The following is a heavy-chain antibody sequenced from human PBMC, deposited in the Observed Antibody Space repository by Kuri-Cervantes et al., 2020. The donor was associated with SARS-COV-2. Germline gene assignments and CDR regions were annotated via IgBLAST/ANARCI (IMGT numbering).Heavy chain of an antibody. CDR3: AKELLWFGDLHGGYFDY. J-gene: IGHJ4*02. V-gene: IGHV1-69*06. CDR2: TIPIFGSP. D-gene: IGHD3-10*01. CDR1: GTAFSSFA. Sequence: SVKVSCKASGTAFSSFAINWVRQAPGQGLEWMGGTIPIFGSPIYAQKFQGRLSIIADKSTSTVFMELSRLSSEDTAVYYCAKELLWFGDLHGGYFDYWGQGTLVTVSS.